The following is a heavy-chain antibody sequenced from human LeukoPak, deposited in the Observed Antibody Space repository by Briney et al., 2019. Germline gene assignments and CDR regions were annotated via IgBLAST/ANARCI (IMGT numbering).Heavy chain of an antibody. V-gene: IGHV1-69*13. J-gene: IGHJ4*02. D-gene: IGHD6-6*01. CDR3: ARVQSSYSSSSYDFDY. CDR2: IIPIFGTA. CDR1: GGTFSSYA. Sequence: SVNVSCKASGGTFSSYALSWVRQAPGQGLEWMGGIIPIFGTANYAQKFQGRVTITADESTSTAYMELSSLRSEDTAVYYCARVQSSYSSSSYDFDYWGQGTLVTVSS.